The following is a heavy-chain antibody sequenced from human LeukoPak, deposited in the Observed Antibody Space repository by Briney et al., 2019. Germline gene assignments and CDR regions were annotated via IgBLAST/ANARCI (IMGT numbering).Heavy chain of an antibody. CDR2: INPSGGST. J-gene: IGHJ6*04. CDR3: AMSNYDFWSGYYPMDV. CDR1: GYTFTGYY. Sequence: ASVKVSCKASGYTFTGYYMHWVRQAPGQGLEWMGIINPSGGSTSYAQKFQGRVTMTRDTSTSTVYMELSSLRSEDTAVYYCAMSNYDFWSGYYPMDVWGKGTTVTVSS. V-gene: IGHV1-46*03. D-gene: IGHD3-3*01.